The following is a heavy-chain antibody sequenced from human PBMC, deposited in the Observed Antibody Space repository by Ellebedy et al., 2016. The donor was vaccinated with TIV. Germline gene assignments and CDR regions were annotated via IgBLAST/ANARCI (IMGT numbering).Heavy chain of an antibody. Sequence: AASVKVSCKASGYTFTSYSISWVRQAPGQGLEWVGWISAYNGNTNYAQKIQGRVTMTTDTSTSTAYMELRSLRSDDSAVYYWAREATGYSSGKDYWGQGTLVTVSS. CDR2: ISAYNGNT. J-gene: IGHJ4*02. V-gene: IGHV1-18*04. CDR1: GYTFTSYS. D-gene: IGHD6-19*01. CDR3: AREATGYSSGKDY.